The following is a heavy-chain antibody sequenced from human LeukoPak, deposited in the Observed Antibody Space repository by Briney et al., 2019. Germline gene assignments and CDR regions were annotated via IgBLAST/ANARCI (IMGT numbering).Heavy chain of an antibody. CDR3: AKGRKSSIEAPFDY. CDR1: GFTFSSYA. V-gene: IGHV3-23*01. CDR2: ISGSGDST. J-gene: IGHJ4*02. Sequence: PGGALRLSCAASGFTFSSYAMSWVRQAPGKGLEWVSGISGSGDSTYYADLVEGRFTISRDKSKNTLYLQMNSVRAEDTAVYYCAKGRKSSIEAPFDYWGQGTLVTVSS. D-gene: IGHD2-21*01.